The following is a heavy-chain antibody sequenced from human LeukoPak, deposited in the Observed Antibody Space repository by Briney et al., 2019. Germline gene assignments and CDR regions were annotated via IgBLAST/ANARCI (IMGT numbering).Heavy chain of an antibody. CDR3: ARCVSWGEYYFDY. J-gene: IGHJ4*02. D-gene: IGHD3-16*01. CDR2: INPNSGGT. V-gene: IGHV1-2*02. Sequence: ASVKVSCKASGYTFTGYYMHWVRQAPGQGLEWVGWINPNSGGTNYAQKCQGRVTMTKDPSISTAYMELSRLRSDDTAVYYCARCVSWGEYYFDYWGQGALVTVSS. CDR1: GYTFTGYY.